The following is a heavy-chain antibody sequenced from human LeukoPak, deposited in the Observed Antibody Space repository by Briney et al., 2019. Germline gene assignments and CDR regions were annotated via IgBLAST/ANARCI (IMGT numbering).Heavy chain of an antibody. CDR2: IYYSGST. D-gene: IGHD2-21*02. J-gene: IGHJ3*02. CDR3: ARGRLVVVTAIAARRREKAFDI. V-gene: IGHV4-39*07. CDR1: GGSISSSSYY. Sequence: SETLSLTCTVSGGSISSSSYYWGWIRQPPGKGLEWIGSIYYSGSTNYNPSLKSRVTISVDTSKNQFSLKLSSVTAADTAVYYCARGRLVVVTAIAARRREKAFDIWGQGTMVTVSS.